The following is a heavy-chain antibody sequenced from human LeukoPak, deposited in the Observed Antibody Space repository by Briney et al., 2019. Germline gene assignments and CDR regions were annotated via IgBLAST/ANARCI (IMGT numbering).Heavy chain of an antibody. J-gene: IGHJ4*02. D-gene: IGHD3-22*01. CDR3: ARDRPLLDYDSSGYYYRIFDY. CDR1: GYTFTSYG. CDR2: ISAYNGNT. V-gene: IGHV1-18*01. Sequence: ASVKVSCKASGYTFTSYGISWVRQAPGQGLEWMGWISAYNGNTNYAQKLQGRVTMTTDTSTSTAYMELRSLRSDDTAVYYCARDRPLLDYDSSGYYYRIFDYWGQGTLVTVSS.